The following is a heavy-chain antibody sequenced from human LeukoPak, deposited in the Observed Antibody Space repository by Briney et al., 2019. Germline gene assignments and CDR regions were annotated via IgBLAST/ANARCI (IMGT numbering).Heavy chain of an antibody. CDR2: VHHTGGA. V-gene: IGHV4-39*07. CDR1: GDSISGSNYH. CDR3: AREPDA. J-gene: IGHJ5*02. Sequence: SETLSLTCTVSGDSISGSNYHWGWIRQPPGKGLEWLGTVHHTGGAFYNPSLRGRTTVSVDTSKNQFSLKLTSVTAADTAVYYCAREPDAWGQGTLVTVSS.